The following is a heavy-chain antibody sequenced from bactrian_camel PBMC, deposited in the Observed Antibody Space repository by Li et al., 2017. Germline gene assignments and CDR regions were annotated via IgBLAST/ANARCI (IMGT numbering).Heavy chain of an antibody. V-gene: IGHV3S54*01. J-gene: IGHJ4*01. D-gene: IGHD7*01. CDR3: AADQLYGTCRDVLDFPA. CDR2: ISTDGGST. CDR1: GCTLPMN. Sequence: HVQLVESGGGSVQAGESLRLSCVASGCTLPMNMGWFRQAPGSEREAVASISTDGGSTDYAGSVGGRFTISRDNAKNTLYLQMDSLKPEDTGMYYCAADQLYGTCRDVLDFPARGQGTQDTVS.